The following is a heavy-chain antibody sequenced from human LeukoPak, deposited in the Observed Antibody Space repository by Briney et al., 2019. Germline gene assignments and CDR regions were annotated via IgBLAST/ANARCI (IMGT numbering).Heavy chain of an antibody. CDR1: GFSFSNYW. CDR2: INQNGGQS. V-gene: IGHV3-7*03. CDR3: VKNSGWYCLDY. J-gene: IGHJ4*02. Sequence: PGGSLGLPCEASGFSFSNYWMTWVRQAPGKGLEWVADINQNGGQSYYVDSVKGRFTLSRDNAKNSLFLQLNSLRAEDTAVYYCVKNSGWYCLDYWGQGITVIVSS. D-gene: IGHD6-13*01.